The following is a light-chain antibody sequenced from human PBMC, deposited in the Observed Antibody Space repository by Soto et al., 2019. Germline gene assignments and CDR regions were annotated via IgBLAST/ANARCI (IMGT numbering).Light chain of an antibody. CDR1: SSDVGGYHY. CDR3: SSYAGSNNLV. CDR2: DVA. J-gene: IGLJ2*01. V-gene: IGLV2-11*01. Sequence: QSALTQPRSVSGSPGQSVTISCTGTSSDVGGYHYVSWYQHHPGKAPKLMIYDVARRPSGVPDRFSGSKSGNTASLTISGLQAEDEADYYCSSYAGSNNLVFGGGTKLTVL.